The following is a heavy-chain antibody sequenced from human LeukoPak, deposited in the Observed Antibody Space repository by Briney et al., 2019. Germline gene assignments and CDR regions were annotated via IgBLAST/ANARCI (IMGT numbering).Heavy chain of an antibody. CDR3: ARSKGGWLHTTSPSGMDV. D-gene: IGHD2/OR15-2a*01. Sequence: ASVKVSCKASGYTFTSYAMNWVRQAPGQRLEWMGWINAGNGNTKYSQKFQGRVTITRDTSASTAYMELSSLRSEDTAVYYCARSKGGWLHTTSPSGMDVWGQGTTVTVSS. V-gene: IGHV1-3*01. CDR1: GYTFTSYA. CDR2: INAGNGNT. J-gene: IGHJ6*02.